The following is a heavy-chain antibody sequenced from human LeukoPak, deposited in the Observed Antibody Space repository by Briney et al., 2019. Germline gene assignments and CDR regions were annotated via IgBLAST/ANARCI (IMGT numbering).Heavy chain of an antibody. CDR1: GGTFSSYA. V-gene: IGHV1-69*06. CDR2: IIPIFGTA. D-gene: IGHD3-10*01. Sequence: SVKVSCKASGGTFSSYAISWVRQAPGQGLEWMGGIIPIFGTANYAQKFQGRVTITADKSTSTAYMELSSLRSEDTAVYYRARDGTYYYGSGSPPGVYYMDVWGKGTTVTVSS. CDR3: ARDGTYYYGSGSPPGVYYMDV. J-gene: IGHJ6*03.